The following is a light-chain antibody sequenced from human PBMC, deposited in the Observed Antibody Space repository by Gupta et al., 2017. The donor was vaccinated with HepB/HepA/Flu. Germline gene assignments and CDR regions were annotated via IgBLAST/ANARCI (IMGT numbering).Light chain of an antibody. Sequence: ALTHPLSSSGSPGHSVANNCPGSSSDVGGYNYVSWYQQHPGKAPKLMIDEVSKRPSGVHDRFSGSKSGNTASLTVSGLQAEDEADYYCRSYAGSNKLVFGGGTKLTVL. CDR2: EVS. V-gene: IGLV2-8*01. J-gene: IGLJ3*02. CDR1: SSDVGGYNY. CDR3: RSYAGSNKLV.